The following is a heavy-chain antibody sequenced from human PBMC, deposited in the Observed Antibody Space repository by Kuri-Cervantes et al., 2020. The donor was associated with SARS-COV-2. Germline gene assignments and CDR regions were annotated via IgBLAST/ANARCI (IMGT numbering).Heavy chain of an antibody. CDR3: ATPRRYYGDGFDY. V-gene: IGHV3-23*01. CDR2: MSGSGGFT. D-gene: IGHD4-17*01. Sequence: GGSLRLSCAASGFSFTSYAMSWVRQAPGKGLEWVASMSGSGGFTYYADSVKGRFTVSRDNSKNTLYLQMNSLRAEDTAVYYCATPRRYYGDGFDYWGQGTLVTVSS. J-gene: IGHJ4*02. CDR1: GFSFTSYA.